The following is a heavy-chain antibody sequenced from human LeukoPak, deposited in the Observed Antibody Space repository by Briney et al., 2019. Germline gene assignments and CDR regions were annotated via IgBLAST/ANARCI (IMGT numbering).Heavy chain of an antibody. Sequence: PGGSRRLSCAVSGFPFSNCWMYWVRQAPGKGLEGVANIKKDGGGISYVDSVKGRFIISRDNARNALYLQMNSLRVEDTAVYFCAGGNSMDVWGKGTAVTVSS. CDR1: GFPFSNCW. D-gene: IGHD1/OR15-1a*01. V-gene: IGHV3-7*03. CDR3: AGGNSMDV. J-gene: IGHJ6*04. CDR2: IKKDGGGI.